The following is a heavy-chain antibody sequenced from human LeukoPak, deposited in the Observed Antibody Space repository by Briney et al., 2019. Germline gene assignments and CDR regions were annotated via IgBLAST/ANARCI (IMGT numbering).Heavy chain of an antibody. J-gene: IGHJ4*02. D-gene: IGHD2-21*02. V-gene: IGHV1-46*01. CDR3: ARNCGGDCPDPRIFDY. Sequence: ASVTVSCKASGYSFTRYYIHWVRQAPGQGLEWMGIINPSGGSTSYAQKFQGRVTMTRDTSTSTVYMELSSLRSEDTAVYYCARNCGGDCPDPRIFDYWGQGTLVTVSS. CDR1: GYSFTRYY. CDR2: INPSGGST.